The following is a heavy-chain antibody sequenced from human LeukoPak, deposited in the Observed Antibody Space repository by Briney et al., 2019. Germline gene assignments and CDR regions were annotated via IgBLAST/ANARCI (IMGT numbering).Heavy chain of an antibody. Sequence: GGSLRLSCAASGFTFSSYAMPWVRQAPGKGLEWVAVISYDGSNKYYADSVKGRFTISRDNSKNTLYLQMNSLRAEDTAVYYCASALPYYYDSSGYYSLDYWGQGTLVTVSS. CDR3: ASALPYYYDSSGYYSLDY. CDR1: GFTFSSYA. V-gene: IGHV3-30-3*01. CDR2: ISYDGSNK. J-gene: IGHJ4*02. D-gene: IGHD3-22*01.